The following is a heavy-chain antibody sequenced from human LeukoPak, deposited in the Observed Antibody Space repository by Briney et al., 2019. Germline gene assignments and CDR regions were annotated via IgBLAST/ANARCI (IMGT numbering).Heavy chain of an antibody. CDR3: AKLATSDTGETY. V-gene: IGHV1-46*01. CDR2: INPSGDST. Sequence: ASVKISCKASGYTFTINHIRWVRQAPGQGLEWMGVINPSGDSTTYAQNFQGRVTMTRDTSTSTVYMELRSLRSEDTAIYYCAKLATSDTGETYWGQGTLVTVSS. J-gene: IGHJ4*02. CDR1: GYTFTINH. D-gene: IGHD3-16*01.